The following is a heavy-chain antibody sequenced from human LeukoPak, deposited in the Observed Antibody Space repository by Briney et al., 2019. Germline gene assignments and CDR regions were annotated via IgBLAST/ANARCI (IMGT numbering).Heavy chain of an antibody. D-gene: IGHD4-17*01. CDR3: ARVDYGDYLTVDY. CDR1: GFTFSSYA. CDR2: ISYDGSNK. J-gene: IGHJ4*02. Sequence: GGSLRLSCAASGFTFSSYAMHWVRQAPGKGLEWVAVISYDGSNKYYADSVKGRFTISRDNSKNTLYLQMNSLRAEDTAVYHCARVDYGDYLTVDYWGQGTLVTVSS. V-gene: IGHV3-30-3*01.